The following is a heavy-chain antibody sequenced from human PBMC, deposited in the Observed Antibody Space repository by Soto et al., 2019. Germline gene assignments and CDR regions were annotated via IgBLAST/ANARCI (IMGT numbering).Heavy chain of an antibody. CDR2: ISGSGGST. D-gene: IGHD3-22*01. J-gene: IGHJ3*02. CDR3: AREGLYDSSGFHADNAFDI. V-gene: IGHV3-23*01. Sequence: GGSLRLSCAASGVTFSSYAMSWVRQAPGQGLEWISAISGSGGSTYYADSVKGRFTISRDNSKNTLYLQMNSLRAEDTAVYYCAREGLYDSSGFHADNAFDIWGQGTMVTVSS. CDR1: GVTFSSYA.